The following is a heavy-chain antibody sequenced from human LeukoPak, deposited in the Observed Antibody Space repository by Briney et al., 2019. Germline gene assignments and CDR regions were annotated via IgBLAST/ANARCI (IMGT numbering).Heavy chain of an antibody. CDR3: ARGLWFGELLYENFDY. V-gene: IGHV3-7*02. Sequence: GGSLRLSCAASGFTFRRYWMSWARQASGKGLEWVADIKQDGSEKYYVDSVKGRFTISRDNAKNSLYLQMNSLRAEDTAVYYCARGLWFGELLYENFDYWGQGTLVTVSS. CDR1: GFTFRRYW. CDR2: IKQDGSEK. J-gene: IGHJ4*02. D-gene: IGHD3-10*01.